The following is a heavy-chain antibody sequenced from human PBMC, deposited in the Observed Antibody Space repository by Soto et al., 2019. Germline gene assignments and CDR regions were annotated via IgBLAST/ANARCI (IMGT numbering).Heavy chain of an antibody. D-gene: IGHD3-16*01. V-gene: IGHV3-72*01. CDR1: GFTSSDHY. J-gene: IGHJ6*02. CDR2: TANKRSRYTT. CDR3: ARAGFWDGLDV. Sequence: EVELVESGGGLVQAGGSLRVSCGVSGFTSSDHYMDWVRQAPGKGLEWVGRTANKRSRYTTEYAACVKGRFSISRDDSKTSVYLQMNSLNLEDTAVYYCARAGFWDGLDVLGQGTTVTVSS.